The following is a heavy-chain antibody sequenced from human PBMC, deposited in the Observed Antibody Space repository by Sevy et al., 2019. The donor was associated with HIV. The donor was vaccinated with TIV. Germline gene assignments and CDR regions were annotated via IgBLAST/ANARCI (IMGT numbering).Heavy chain of an antibody. CDR2: ISGSGFCT. V-gene: IGHV3-23*01. CDR3: AKDPDDTYDYGEHSDY. Sequence: GGSLRLSCAASGFTLSRTGMIWVRQAPGKGLEWVSGISGSGFCTNYADSVKGRFTLSRDNSKNTLYLHMHSLRGEDTAVYYCAKDPDDTYDYGEHSDYWGQGTLVTVSS. CDR1: GFTLSRTG. J-gene: IGHJ4*02. D-gene: IGHD4-17*01.